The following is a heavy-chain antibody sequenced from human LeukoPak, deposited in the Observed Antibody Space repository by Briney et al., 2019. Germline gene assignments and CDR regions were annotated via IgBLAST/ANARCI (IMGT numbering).Heavy chain of an antibody. D-gene: IGHD3-22*01. CDR3: ARDRPVGTMIVEGPDYYHYMDV. V-gene: IGHV3-48*03. Sequence: GGSLRLSCAASGFTFSSYEMNWVRQAPGKWLEWVSYISSSGSTIYYADSVKGRFTISRDNAKNSLYLQMNSLRAEDTAVYYCARDRPVGTMIVEGPDYYHYMDVWGKGTTVTVSS. CDR1: GFTFSSYE. J-gene: IGHJ6*03. CDR2: ISSSGSTI.